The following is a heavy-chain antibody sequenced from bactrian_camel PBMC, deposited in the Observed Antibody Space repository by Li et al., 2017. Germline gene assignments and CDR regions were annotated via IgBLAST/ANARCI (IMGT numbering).Heavy chain of an antibody. CDR1: GYIFSSCG. Sequence: HVQLVESGGGSVQAGGSLRLSCAASGYIFSSCGMGWYRQAPGKERELVSTRGSDGTTIYADSVKGRFTISQDSARNTVYLQMNNLQPEDTATYYCAEGRGSRGEHCYSLNYWGQGTQVTVS. CDR3: AEGRGSRGEHCYSLNY. D-gene: IGHD6*01. CDR2: RGSDGTT. J-gene: IGHJ4*01. V-gene: IGHV3S53*01.